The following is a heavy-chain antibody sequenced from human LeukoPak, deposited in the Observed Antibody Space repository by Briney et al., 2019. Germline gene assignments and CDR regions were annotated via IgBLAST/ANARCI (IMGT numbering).Heavy chain of an antibody. CDR2: INPNSGGT. Sequence: GASVKVSCKASGYTFTGYYIHWVRQAPGQGIEWMGWINPNSGGTNYAQRFQGRVTMTRDTSISTAYMELSSLRSDDTALYFCAREHSSSSGKVFDYWGQGTLVTVSS. J-gene: IGHJ4*02. CDR1: GYTFTGYY. CDR3: AREHSSSSGKVFDY. D-gene: IGHD6-6*01. V-gene: IGHV1-2*02.